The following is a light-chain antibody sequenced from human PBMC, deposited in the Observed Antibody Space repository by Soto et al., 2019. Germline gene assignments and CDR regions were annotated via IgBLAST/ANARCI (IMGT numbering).Light chain of an antibody. CDR2: DAS. J-gene: IGKJ5*01. CDR1: QSISSW. CDR3: QQFHSYPIT. Sequence: DIQMTQSPSTLSASVGDRVTITCRASQSISSWLAWYQQKPGKAPKLLIYDASSLESGVPSRFSGSGSGTEFTLTISSLQPDDFATYYCQQFHSYPITFGQGTRLDIK. V-gene: IGKV1-5*01.